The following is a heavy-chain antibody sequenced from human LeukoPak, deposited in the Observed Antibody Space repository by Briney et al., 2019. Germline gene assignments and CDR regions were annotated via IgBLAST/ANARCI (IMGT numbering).Heavy chain of an antibody. V-gene: IGHV4-39*01. Sequence: PSETLSPTCTVSGGSISSSSYYWGWIRQPPGKGLEWIGSIYYSGSTYYNPSLKRRVTISVDTSKNQFSLKLSSVTAADTAVYYCARQNDILTAIDYWGQGTLVTVSS. CDR1: GGSISSSSYY. J-gene: IGHJ4*02. CDR3: ARQNDILTAIDY. D-gene: IGHD3-9*01. CDR2: IYYSGST.